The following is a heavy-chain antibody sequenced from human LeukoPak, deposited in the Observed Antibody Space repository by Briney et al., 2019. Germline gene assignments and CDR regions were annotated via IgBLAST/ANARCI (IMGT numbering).Heavy chain of an antibody. V-gene: IGHV3-23*01. J-gene: IGHJ4*02. CDR3: ATSRAGYGEIRAGFDY. CDR1: GFTFSSYA. Sequence: GGSLRLSCAASGFTFSSYAMSWVRQAPGKGLEWVSAISGSGGSTYYADSVKGRFTISRDNSKNTLYLQMNSLRAEDTAVYYCATSRAGYGEIRAGFDYWGQGTLVTVSS. D-gene: IGHD4-17*01. CDR2: ISGSGGST.